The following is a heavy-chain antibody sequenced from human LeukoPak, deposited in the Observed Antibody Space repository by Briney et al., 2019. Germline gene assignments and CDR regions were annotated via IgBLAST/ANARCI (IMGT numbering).Heavy chain of an antibody. Sequence: ASVTVSCKSSGYTFTGYYMHWVGQAPGQGLEWMGRINPNSGGTNYAQKCQGSVTMTRDTTISLAYKELSRLSSDDTAVYYCARAKSNSGSYLFDYWGQGTLVTVSS. J-gene: IGHJ4*02. CDR3: ARAKSNSGSYLFDY. V-gene: IGHV1-2*06. CDR2: INPNSGGT. D-gene: IGHD1-26*01. CDR1: GYTFTGYY.